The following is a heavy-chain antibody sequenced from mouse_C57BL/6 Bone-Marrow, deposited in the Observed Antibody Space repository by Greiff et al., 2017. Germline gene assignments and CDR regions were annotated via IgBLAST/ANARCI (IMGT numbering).Heavy chain of an antibody. D-gene: IGHD2-1*01. V-gene: IGHV1-80*01. Sequence: LVESGAELVKPGASVKISCKASGYAFSSYWMNWVKQRPGTGLEWIGQLYPGDGDTNSNGKFKGKATLTADKSSSTAYRQLSRLTSEDSAVYFCARSEGNYDFDYWGQGTTLTVSS. J-gene: IGHJ2*01. CDR2: LYPGDGDT. CDR3: ARSEGNYDFDY. CDR1: GYAFSSYW.